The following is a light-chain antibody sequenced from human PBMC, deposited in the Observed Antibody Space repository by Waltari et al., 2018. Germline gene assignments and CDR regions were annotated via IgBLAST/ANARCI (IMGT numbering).Light chain of an antibody. J-gene: IGLJ3*02. Sequence: VTISCSGSDSNIARNYVFWYQQFPGTAPKFLIDRDNQRPSGVPDRFSASKSGTSASLAISGLRSEDEGDYYCASWDNNLSGVVFGGGTKLTVL. CDR1: DSNIARNY. V-gene: IGLV1-47*01. CDR3: ASWDNNLSGVV. CDR2: RDN.